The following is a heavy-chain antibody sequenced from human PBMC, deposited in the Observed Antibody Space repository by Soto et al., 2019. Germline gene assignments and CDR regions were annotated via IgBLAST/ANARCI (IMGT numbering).Heavy chain of an antibody. CDR3: STGGYYFDY. Sequence: GGSLRLSCAGSGFTFSNAWMNWVRQAPGKGLEWVGRIKSKPDGGKTDYAAPVKGKFTISRDDSKNTVYLQMNSLKAEDTAVYFCSTGGYYFDYWGQGTLVTVSS. CDR2: IKSKPDGGKT. CDR1: GFTFSNAW. V-gene: IGHV3-15*07. J-gene: IGHJ4*02.